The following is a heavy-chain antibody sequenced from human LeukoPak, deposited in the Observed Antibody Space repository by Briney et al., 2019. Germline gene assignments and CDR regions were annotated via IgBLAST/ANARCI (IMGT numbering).Heavy chain of an antibody. CDR1: GFTFSSYG. CDR3: AKDSRSLSWFDP. V-gene: IGHV3-30*18. Sequence: GRSLRLSCAASGFTFSSYGMHWVRQAPGKGLEWVAVISYDGSNKYYADSVKGRFTISRDNSKNTLYLQMNSLRAEDTAVYYCAKDSRSLSWFDPWGQGTLVTVSS. CDR2: ISYDGSNK. J-gene: IGHJ5*02.